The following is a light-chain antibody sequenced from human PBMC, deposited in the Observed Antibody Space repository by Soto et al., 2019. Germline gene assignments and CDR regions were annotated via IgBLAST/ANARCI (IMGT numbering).Light chain of an antibody. CDR1: QTVTGW. CDR3: QHYNSYSWT. CDR2: DGS. Sequence: DVQVTQSPSTLSASVGDRATITCRAGQTVTGWLAWYQHKPGKAPKLLISDGSTLKSGVPSRFNGSGSGTEFTLTISSLQPDDFATYYCQHYNSYSWTFGQGTKVEIK. J-gene: IGKJ1*01. V-gene: IGKV1-5*01.